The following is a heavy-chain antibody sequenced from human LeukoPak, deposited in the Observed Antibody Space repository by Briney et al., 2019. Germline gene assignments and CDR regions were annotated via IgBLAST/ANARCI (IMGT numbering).Heavy chain of an antibody. CDR1: EFTFSSYW. V-gene: IGHV3-74*01. J-gene: IGHJ5*02. Sequence: GGSLRLSCAASEFTFSSYWMHWVRQAPGKGLVWVSRINSDGGSTRYADSVKGRFTISRDNAKNTLYLQMNSLRAEDTAVYYWAREVSNSGWYKWFDPWGQGTLVTVSS. CDR2: INSDGGST. CDR3: AREVSNSGWYKWFDP. D-gene: IGHD6-19*01.